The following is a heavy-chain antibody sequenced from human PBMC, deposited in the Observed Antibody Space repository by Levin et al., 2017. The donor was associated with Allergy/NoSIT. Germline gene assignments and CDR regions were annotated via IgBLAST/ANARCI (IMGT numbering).Heavy chain of an antibody. CDR2: FYYSGST. D-gene: IGHD6-6*01. Sequence: PSETLSLTCSVSGDSIRASSYYWGWIRQPPGKGLEWIGSFYYSGSTYYNPSLKSRITMSVDSSKNQFSLRLRSVTAADTAVYYCVRRGQLPYYYYIMDVWGQGTSVTVSS. J-gene: IGHJ6*02. V-gene: IGHV4-39*01. CDR1: GDSIRASSYY. CDR3: VRRGQLPYYYYIMDV.